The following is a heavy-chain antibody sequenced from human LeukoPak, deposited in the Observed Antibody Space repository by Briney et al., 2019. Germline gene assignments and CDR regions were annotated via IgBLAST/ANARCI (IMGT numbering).Heavy chain of an antibody. V-gene: IGHV1-18*01. CDR3: ARDGLALDY. CDR1: GGTFSTSA. D-gene: IGHD6-19*01. Sequence: ASVKVSCKASGGTFSTSATSWVRQAPGQGLEWMGWISAYNGNTNYAQKLQGRVTMTTDTSTSTAYMELRSLRSDDTAVYYCARDGLALDYWGQGTLVTVSS. J-gene: IGHJ4*02. CDR2: ISAYNGNT.